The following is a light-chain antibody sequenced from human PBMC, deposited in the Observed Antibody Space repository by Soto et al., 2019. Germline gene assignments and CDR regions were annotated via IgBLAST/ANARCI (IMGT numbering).Light chain of an antibody. V-gene: IGKV1-33*01. CDR2: DVS. Sequence: DIQMIKSPSSLSASVGDRVTINCQASQDIKNYLNWYQQKPGKAPKLLIYDVSKLETGVPSRFRGSGSGTHFSLTISSLQPEDVATYYCQHYDHLPPLTFGGGTRVQIK. CDR1: QDIKNY. CDR3: QHYDHLPPLT. J-gene: IGKJ4*01.